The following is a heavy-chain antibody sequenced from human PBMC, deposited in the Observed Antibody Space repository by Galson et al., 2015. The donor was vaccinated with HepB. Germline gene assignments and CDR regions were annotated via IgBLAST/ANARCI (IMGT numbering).Heavy chain of an antibody. CDR1: GFTFDDYA. V-gene: IGHV3-9*01. CDR3: AKDDGPGPRSGWPLRGGSYYYFDY. CDR2: ISWNSGSR. D-gene: IGHD6-19*01. Sequence: SLRLSCAASGFTFDDYAMHWVRQAPGKGLEWVSGISWNSGSRGYADSVKGRFTISRDNAKNSLYLQMNSLRAEDTALYYCAKDDGPGPRSGWPLRGGSYYYFDYWGQGALVTVSS. J-gene: IGHJ4*02.